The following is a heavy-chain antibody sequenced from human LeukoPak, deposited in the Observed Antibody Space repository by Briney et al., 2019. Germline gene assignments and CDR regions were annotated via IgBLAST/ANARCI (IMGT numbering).Heavy chain of an antibody. CDR3: ARVVVLEYYFDY. Sequence: SETLSLTCAVSGGSISSSNWWSWVRQPPGKGLEWIGEIYHSGSTNYNPSPKSRVTISVDKSNNQFSLKLSSVTAADTAVYYCARVVVLEYYFDYWGQGTLVTVSS. CDR2: IYHSGST. V-gene: IGHV4-4*02. J-gene: IGHJ4*02. D-gene: IGHD2-15*01. CDR1: GGSISSSNW.